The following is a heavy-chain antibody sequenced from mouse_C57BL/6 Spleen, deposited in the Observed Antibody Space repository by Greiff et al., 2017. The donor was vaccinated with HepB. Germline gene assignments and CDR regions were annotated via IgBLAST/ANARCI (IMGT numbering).Heavy chain of an antibody. J-gene: IGHJ4*01. CDR1: GYTFTSYW. V-gene: IGHV1-61*01. Sequence: QVQLQQPGAELVRPGSSVKLSCKASGYTFTSYWMDWVKQRPGQGLEWIGNIYPSDSETHYNQKFKDKATLTVDKSSSTAYMQLSSLTSEDSAVYYCARSSIYYYGSEAMDYWGQGTSVTVSS. CDR2: IYPSDSET. D-gene: IGHD1-1*01. CDR3: ARSSIYYYGSEAMDY.